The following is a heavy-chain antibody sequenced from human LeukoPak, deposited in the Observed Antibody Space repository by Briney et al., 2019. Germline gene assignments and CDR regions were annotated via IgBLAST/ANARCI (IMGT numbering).Heavy chain of an antibody. CDR2: INHSGST. CDR1: GFTFSSYA. Sequence: GSLRLSCAASGFTFSSYAMSWVRQPPGKGLEWIGEINHSGSTNYNPSLKSRVTISVDTSKNQFSLKLSSVTAADTAVYYCASYGSGSYYNRDYWGQGTLVTVSS. CDR3: ASYGSGSYYNRDY. V-gene: IGHV4-34*01. J-gene: IGHJ4*02. D-gene: IGHD3-10*01.